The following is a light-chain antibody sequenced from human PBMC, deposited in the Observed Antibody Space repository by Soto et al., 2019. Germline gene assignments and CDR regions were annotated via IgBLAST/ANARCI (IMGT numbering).Light chain of an antibody. Sequence: DIQMTQSPSSLSASVGDRVTITCRASQGISNYLAWYQQKPGKVPKLLIYAASTLQSGVPSRFSGSGSGTDFTLTISSLQSEDLAVYYCQQSNNWRTFGQGTKVDIK. J-gene: IGKJ1*01. CDR3: QQSNNWRT. CDR1: QGISNY. V-gene: IGKV1-27*01. CDR2: AAS.